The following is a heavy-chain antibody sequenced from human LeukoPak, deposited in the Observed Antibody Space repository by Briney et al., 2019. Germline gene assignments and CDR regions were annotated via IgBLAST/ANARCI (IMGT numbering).Heavy chain of an antibody. CDR2: IWYDGSNK. J-gene: IGHJ4*02. D-gene: IGHD3-22*01. Sequence: GGSLRLSCAASGFTFSSYGMHWVRQAPGKGLEWVAVIWYDGSNKYYADSVKGRFTISRDNSKNTLYLQMNSLRAEDTAVYYCARDDSSGYDADYWGQGTLVTVSS. CDR1: GFTFSSYG. V-gene: IGHV3-33*01. CDR3: ARDDSSGYDADY.